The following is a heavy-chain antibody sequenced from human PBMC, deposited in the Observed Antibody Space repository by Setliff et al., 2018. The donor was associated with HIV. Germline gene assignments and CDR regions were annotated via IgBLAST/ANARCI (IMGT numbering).Heavy chain of an antibody. V-gene: IGHV3-7*01. J-gene: IGHJ1*01. CDR1: GFNFRNSW. D-gene: IGHD6-19*01. Sequence: GGSLRLSCSSSGFNFRNSWMSWLRLAPGKGLEWVANISRDTSERYSVDSVRGRVTVSSANPKSSLYLQMSGLRTEDMAVYYRAKDGSVWSQHWGQGTRVTVCS. CDR2: ISRDTSER. CDR3: AKDGSVWSQH.